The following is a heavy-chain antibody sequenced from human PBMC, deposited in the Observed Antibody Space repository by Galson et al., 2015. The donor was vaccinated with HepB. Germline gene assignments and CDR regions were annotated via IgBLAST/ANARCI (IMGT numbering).Heavy chain of an antibody. CDR2: ISWNSGSI. CDR1: GFTFDDYA. D-gene: IGHD4-17*01. V-gene: IGHV3-9*01. Sequence: LRLSCAASGFTFDDYAMHWVRQAPGKGLEWVSGISWNSGSIGYADSVKGRFTISRDNAKNSLYLQMNSLRAEDTALYYCAKDSNDYGDYGWFDPWGQGTLVTVSS. J-gene: IGHJ5*02. CDR3: AKDSNDYGDYGWFDP.